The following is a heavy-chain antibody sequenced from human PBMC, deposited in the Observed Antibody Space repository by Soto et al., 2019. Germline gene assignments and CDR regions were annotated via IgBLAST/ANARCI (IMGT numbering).Heavy chain of an antibody. Sequence: GGSLRLSCAASGFMFSNYWMTWVRQAPGKGLEWVAGIGASGDITWYADSVKGRLSISRDNSKNTLYLQLNSLRFEDTAVYYCAKDDFTDRGDDYFDYWGPGTLVTVSS. CDR2: IGASGDIT. J-gene: IGHJ4*02. D-gene: IGHD2-21*02. CDR1: GFMFSNYW. V-gene: IGHV3-23*01. CDR3: AKDDFTDRGDDYFDY.